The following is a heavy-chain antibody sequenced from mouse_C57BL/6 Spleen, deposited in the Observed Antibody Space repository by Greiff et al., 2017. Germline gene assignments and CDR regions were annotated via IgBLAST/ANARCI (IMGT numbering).Heavy chain of an antibody. CDR3: ARDQDSSGFYFDY. V-gene: IGHV5-16*01. CDR1: GFTFSDYY. Sequence: EVMLVESEGGLVQPGSSMKLSCTASGFTFSDYYMAWVRQVPEKGLEWVANINYDGSSTYYLDSLKSRFIISRDNAKNILYLQMSSLKSEDTATYYCARDQDSSGFYFDYWGQGTTLTVSS. D-gene: IGHD3-2*02. CDR2: INYDGSST. J-gene: IGHJ2*01.